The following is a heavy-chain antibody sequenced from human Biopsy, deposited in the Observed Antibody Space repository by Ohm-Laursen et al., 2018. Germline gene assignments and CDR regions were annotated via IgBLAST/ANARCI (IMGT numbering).Heavy chain of an antibody. CDR2: ISYTGSI. Sequence: SETLSLTWTVSGGSISGYHWSWIRKSPGKGLEWLAYISYTGSITSNPSLNGRATMSLDTSKNQFSLRLIYVTAADTAVYYCARMPHFDYWGQGILVTVSS. J-gene: IGHJ4*02. D-gene: IGHD2-2*01. V-gene: IGHV4-59*01. CDR1: GGSISGYH. CDR3: ARMPHFDY.